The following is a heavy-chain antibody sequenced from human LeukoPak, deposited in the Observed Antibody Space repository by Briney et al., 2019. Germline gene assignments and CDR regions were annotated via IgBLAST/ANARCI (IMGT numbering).Heavy chain of an antibody. D-gene: IGHD3-9*01. CDR2: ISVSGNT. Sequence: GGSLRLSCAASGFTLSSYAMSWVRQGPGRGLEWVSAISVSGNTYHADSVKGRFTISRDSSKNTLYLQMNSLRAEDTAVYYCAKVGLGGYFDWLLAPIDYWGQGTLVTVSS. V-gene: IGHV3-23*01. CDR3: AKVGLGGYFDWLLAPIDY. CDR1: GFTLSSYA. J-gene: IGHJ4*02.